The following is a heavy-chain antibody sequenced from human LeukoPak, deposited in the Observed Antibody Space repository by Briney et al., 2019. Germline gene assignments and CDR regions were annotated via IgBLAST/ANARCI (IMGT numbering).Heavy chain of an antibody. CDR2: INHSGST. Sequence: SETLSLTCAVYGGSFSGYYCTWIRQPPGKGLEWIGEINHSGSTNYNPPLKSRVTISVDTSKNQFSLKLSSVTAADTAVYYCARRRRIVGATPGAFDIWGQGTMVTVSS. V-gene: IGHV4-34*01. CDR3: ARRRRIVGATPGAFDI. J-gene: IGHJ3*02. D-gene: IGHD1-26*01. CDR1: GGSFSGYY.